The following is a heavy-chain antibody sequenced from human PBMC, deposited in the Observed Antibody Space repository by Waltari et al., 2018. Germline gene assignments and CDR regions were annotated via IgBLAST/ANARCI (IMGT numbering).Heavy chain of an antibody. V-gene: IGHV1-3*01. D-gene: IGHD5-18*01. J-gene: IGHJ4*02. CDR3: ARGDTAMVSNY. CDR2: INAGNGNT. CDR1: GYTFTGYY. Sequence: QVQLVQSGAEVKKPGASVKVSCKASGYTFTGYYMHWVRQAPGQGLEWMGRINAGNGNTKYSQKFQGRVTITRDTSASTAYMELSSLRSEDTAVYYCARGDTAMVSNYWGQGTLVTVSS.